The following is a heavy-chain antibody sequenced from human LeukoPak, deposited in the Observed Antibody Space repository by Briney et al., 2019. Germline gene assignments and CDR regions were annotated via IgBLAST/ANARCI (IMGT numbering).Heavy chain of an antibody. V-gene: IGHV3-30*18. CDR2: VSYDGTKQ. CDR1: GFTFSSFG. Sequence: LPGRSLRLSCAASGFTFSSFGMHWVRQAPGKGLEWVAVVSYDGTKQYYTDSVRGRFIISRDNSKNTLYLQMNSLRAEDTAVYYCAKGAYDWNYWGQGTLVTVSS. J-gene: IGHJ4*02. CDR3: AKGAYDWNY. D-gene: IGHD1-1*01.